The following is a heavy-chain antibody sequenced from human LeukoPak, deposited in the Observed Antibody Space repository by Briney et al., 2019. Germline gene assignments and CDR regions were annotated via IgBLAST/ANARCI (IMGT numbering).Heavy chain of an antibody. D-gene: IGHD1-26*01. CDR1: GYTFTGYY. CDR3: ARTQVGPSGSYLHDY. V-gene: IGHV1-2*06. CDR2: INPNSGGT. Sequence: GASVKVSCKASGYTFTGYYMHWVRQAPGQGLEWMGRINPNSGGTNYAQKFQGRVTMTRDKSISTAYMELSRLRSDDTAVYYCARTQVGPSGSYLHDYWGQGTLVTVSS. J-gene: IGHJ4*02.